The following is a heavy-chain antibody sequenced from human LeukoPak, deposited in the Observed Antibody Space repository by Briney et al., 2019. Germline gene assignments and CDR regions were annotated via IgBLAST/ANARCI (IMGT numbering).Heavy chain of an antibody. V-gene: IGHV4-30-4*01. CDR1: GGSISSGDYY. CDR2: IYYSGST. Sequence: SETLSLTCTVSGGSISSGDYYWSWIRQPPGKGLEWIGYIYYSGSTYYNPSLKSRVTISVDTSKNQFSLKLSSLNAADTAGYYCASGTGGYFDFWGQGTLVTVSS. D-gene: IGHD1-14*01. J-gene: IGHJ4*02. CDR3: ASGTGGYFDF.